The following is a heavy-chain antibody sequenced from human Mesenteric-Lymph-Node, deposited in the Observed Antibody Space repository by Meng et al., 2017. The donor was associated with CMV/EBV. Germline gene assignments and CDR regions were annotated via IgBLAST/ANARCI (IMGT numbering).Heavy chain of an antibody. Sequence: ASVKVSCKASGYTFINYGISWVRQAPGQGLEWMGWISGYNANANYAQNFQGRVTMTADTSTSTAYTELRSLRSDDTAVYYCARGTAASSWYGGDWGQGTLVTVSS. CDR1: GYTFINYG. J-gene: IGHJ4*02. CDR3: ARGTAASSWYGGD. D-gene: IGHD6-13*01. CDR2: ISGYNANA. V-gene: IGHV1-18*01.